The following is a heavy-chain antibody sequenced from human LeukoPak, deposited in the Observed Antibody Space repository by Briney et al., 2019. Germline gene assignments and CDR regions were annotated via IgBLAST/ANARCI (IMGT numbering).Heavy chain of an antibody. CDR1: GFTFSSYG. V-gene: IGHV3-30*03. J-gene: IGHJ4*02. Sequence: GRSLRLSCAASGFTFSSYGMHWVRQAPGKGLEWVAVISYDGSNKYYADSVKGRFTISRDNSKNTLYLQMSSLRAEDTAVYYCATNTAMDYYFDYWGQGTLVTVSS. CDR2: ISYDGSNK. D-gene: IGHD5-18*01. CDR3: ATNTAMDYYFDY.